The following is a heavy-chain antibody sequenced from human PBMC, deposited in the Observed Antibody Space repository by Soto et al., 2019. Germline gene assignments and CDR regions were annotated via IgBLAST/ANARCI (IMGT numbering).Heavy chain of an antibody. CDR3: AKDRDFWKGLTKDY. CDR1: GFTFSSYA. J-gene: IGHJ4*02. V-gene: IGHV3-23*01. Sequence: LRLSCAASGFTFSSYAMSWVRQAPGKGLEWVSAISGSGGSTYYADSVKGRFTISRDNSKNTLYLQMNSLRAEDTAVYYCAKDRDFWKGLTKDYWGQGTLVTVSS. D-gene: IGHD3-3*01. CDR2: ISGSGGST.